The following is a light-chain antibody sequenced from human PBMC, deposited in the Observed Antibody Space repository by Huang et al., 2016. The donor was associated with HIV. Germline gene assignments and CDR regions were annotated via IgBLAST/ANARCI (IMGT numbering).Light chain of an antibody. Sequence: EIVLTQSPATLSLSPGERATLSCRASQSVSKYLAWYQQKPSEAPRLLIYDASNRATAIPARFSGSGSGTAFTLTINSLEPEDAAVYYCQQRSNWPPLTFGGGTKVEI. CDR3: QQRSNWPPLT. V-gene: IGKV3-11*01. J-gene: IGKJ4*01. CDR1: QSVSKY. CDR2: DAS.